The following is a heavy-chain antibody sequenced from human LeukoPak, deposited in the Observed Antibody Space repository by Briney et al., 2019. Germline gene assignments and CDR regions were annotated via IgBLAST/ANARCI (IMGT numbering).Heavy chain of an antibody. CDR3: TTDPTTEYDFWSGLDY. D-gene: IGHD3-3*01. V-gene: IGHV3-15*01. CDR1: GFTFSNAW. Sequence: PGGSLRLSRAASGFTFSNAWMSWVRQAPGKGLEWVGRIKGKTDGGTTDYAAPVKGRFTISRDDSKNTLYLQMNSLKTEDTAVYYCTTDPTTEYDFWSGLDYWGQGTLVTVSS. J-gene: IGHJ4*02. CDR2: IKGKTDGGTT.